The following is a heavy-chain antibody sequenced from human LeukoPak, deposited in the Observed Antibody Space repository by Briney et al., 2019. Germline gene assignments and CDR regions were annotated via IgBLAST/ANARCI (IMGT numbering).Heavy chain of an antibody. CDR3: VRDASGGGDKIDC. J-gene: IGHJ4*02. CDR1: GFTFSSYA. Sequence: PGGSLRLSCAASGFTFSSYAMSWVRQAPGKGLEWVSAISGSGGSTYYADSVKGRFTISRDNSKDTLYLQMNSLRVDDTAVYFCVRDASGGGDKIDCWGQGVLVTVSS. D-gene: IGHD2-21*01. CDR2: ISGSGGST. V-gene: IGHV3-23*01.